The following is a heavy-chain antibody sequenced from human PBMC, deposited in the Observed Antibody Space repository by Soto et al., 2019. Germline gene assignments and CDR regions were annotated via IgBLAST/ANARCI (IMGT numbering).Heavy chain of an antibody. V-gene: IGHV1-46*03. CDR2: INPSGGST. D-gene: IGHD6-19*01. J-gene: IGHJ6*03. CDR1: GYTFTSYY. CDR3: ARDRVAVAGYYYYYYMDV. Sequence: QVQLVQSGAEVKKPGASVKVSCKASGYTFTSYYMHWVRQAPGQGLEWMGIINPSGGSTSYAQKFQGRVTMTRDTSTSTVYMELSSLRSEDTAVYYCARDRVAVAGYYYYYYMDVWGKGTTVTVSS.